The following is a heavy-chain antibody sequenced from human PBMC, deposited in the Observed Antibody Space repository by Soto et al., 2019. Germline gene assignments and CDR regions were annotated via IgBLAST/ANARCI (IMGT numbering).Heavy chain of an antibody. D-gene: IGHD2-21*01. Sequence: EVQLLESGGGLVQPGGALRLSCAASGFTFSSHAMSWVRQAPGKGLEWISSISAGSEGAYYADSVKGRFTISRDNSNNSLYLKMNSLRAEDTAVYYCARDLWGYLHWGQGTLVTVSS. J-gene: IGHJ4*02. CDR3: ARDLWGYLH. V-gene: IGHV3-23*01. CDR2: ISAGSEGA. CDR1: GFTFSSHA.